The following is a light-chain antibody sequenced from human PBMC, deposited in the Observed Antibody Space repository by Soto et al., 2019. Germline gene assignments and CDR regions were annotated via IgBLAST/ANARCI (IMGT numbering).Light chain of an antibody. CDR1: QSVSSN. CDR2: GAS. Sequence: EIVRTQSPATLSVSPGERATLSCRASQSVSSNLAWYQQKPGQAPRLLIYGASTRATGIPARFSGSGSGTEFTLTISSLQSEDFAVYYCQQYKNWPTLTFGGGTKVDIK. CDR3: QQYKNWPTLT. V-gene: IGKV3-15*01. J-gene: IGKJ4*01.